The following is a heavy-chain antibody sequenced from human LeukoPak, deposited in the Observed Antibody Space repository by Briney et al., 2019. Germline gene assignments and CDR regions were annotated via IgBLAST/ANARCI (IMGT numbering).Heavy chain of an antibody. V-gene: IGHV3-11*01. Sequence: GGSLRLSCAASGFTLSDYYMSWIRQAPGKGLEWVSYISIGGTTIYYADSVKGRFTLSRDNAKNSLYLQMNSLRAEDTAVYYCARPGLRGYSYGIDFWGQGTLVTVSS. CDR1: GFTLSDYY. CDR2: ISIGGTTI. D-gene: IGHD5-18*01. J-gene: IGHJ4*02. CDR3: ARPGLRGYSYGIDF.